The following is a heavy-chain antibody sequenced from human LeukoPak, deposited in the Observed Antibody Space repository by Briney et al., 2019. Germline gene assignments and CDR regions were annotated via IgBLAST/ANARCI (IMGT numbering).Heavy chain of an antibody. CDR2: INPNSGGT. CDR3: ARDKPPHGARFGELGYYFDY. D-gene: IGHD3-10*01. CDR1: GYTFTGYY. V-gene: IGHV1-2*02. Sequence: ASVKVSCKASGYTFTGYYMHWVRQAPGQGLEWMGWINPNSGGTNYAQKFQGRVTMTRDTSISTAYMELSRLRSDDTAVYYCARDKPPHGARFGELGYYFDYWGQGTLVTVSS. J-gene: IGHJ4*02.